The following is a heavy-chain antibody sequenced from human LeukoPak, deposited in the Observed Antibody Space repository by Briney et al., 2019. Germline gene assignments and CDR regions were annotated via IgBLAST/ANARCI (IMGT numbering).Heavy chain of an antibody. CDR1: GFTFSSYA. D-gene: IGHD4-17*01. J-gene: IGHJ4*02. Sequence: GGSLRLSCAASGFTFSSYAMSWFRQAPGKGLEWISYISSSGSTIYYADSVKGRFTISRDNAKNSLYLQMNSLRAEDTAVYYCAKGVDTVTPAVTFDYWGQGTLVTVSS. CDR2: ISSSGSTI. CDR3: AKGVDTVTPAVTFDY. V-gene: IGHV3-48*04.